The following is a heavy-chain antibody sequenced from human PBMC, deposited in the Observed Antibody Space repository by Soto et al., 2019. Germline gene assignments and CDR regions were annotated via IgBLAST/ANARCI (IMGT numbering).Heavy chain of an antibody. V-gene: IGHV3-23*01. Sequence: EVQLLESGGGLVQPGGSLRLSCAASGFTFSSYAMSWVRQAPGKGLEWVSAISGSGGSTYYADSVKGRFTISRDNSKNTLYLQMNSLRAEDTAVYYCAKVVLRFLEWVEPPAGNDWGQGTLVTVSS. D-gene: IGHD3-3*01. J-gene: IGHJ4*02. CDR3: AKVVLRFLEWVEPPAGND. CDR1: GFTFSSYA. CDR2: ISGSGGST.